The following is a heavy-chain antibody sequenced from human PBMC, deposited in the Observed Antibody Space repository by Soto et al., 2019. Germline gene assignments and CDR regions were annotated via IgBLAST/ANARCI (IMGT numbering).Heavy chain of an antibody. Sequence: SETLSLTCAVYGGSFSGYYWSWIRQPPGKGLEWIGEINHSGSTNYNPSLKSRVTISVDTSKNQFSLKLSSVTAADTAVYYCARGATGTTGKWGYYYYYYMDVWGKGTTVTVSS. D-gene: IGHD1-7*01. J-gene: IGHJ6*03. CDR2: INHSGST. CDR3: ARGATGTTGKWGYYYYYYMDV. CDR1: GGSFSGYY. V-gene: IGHV4-34*01.